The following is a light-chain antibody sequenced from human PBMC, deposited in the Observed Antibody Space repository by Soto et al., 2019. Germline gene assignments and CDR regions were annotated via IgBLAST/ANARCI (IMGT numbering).Light chain of an antibody. J-gene: IGKJ1*01. Sequence: EIVLTHSLATLSLSPCEGAALSGRASQSVSSYLAWYQQKPGQAPRLLIWSASRRTTGTPDRFSGSGSGTDFTLTISRLEPEDFAVYYCQQYGNSPSAFGQGTKVDI. V-gene: IGKV3-20*01. CDR2: SAS. CDR3: QQYGNSPSA. CDR1: QSVSSY.